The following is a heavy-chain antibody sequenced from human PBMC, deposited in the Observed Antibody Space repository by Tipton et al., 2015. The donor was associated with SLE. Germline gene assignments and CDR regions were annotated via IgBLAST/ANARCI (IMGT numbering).Heavy chain of an antibody. V-gene: IGHV4-39*01. J-gene: IGHJ3*02. D-gene: IGHD2/OR15-2a*01. CDR1: GYSKSHY. Sequence: TLSLTCTVSGYSKSHYWGWIRQPPGKGLEWVGSIVYSGSTYYNPSLKSRVTITADTSKNQFSLKLSSVTAADTALYYCARHSIGAFDIWGQGTMVIVSS. CDR2: IVYSGST. CDR3: ARHSIGAFDI.